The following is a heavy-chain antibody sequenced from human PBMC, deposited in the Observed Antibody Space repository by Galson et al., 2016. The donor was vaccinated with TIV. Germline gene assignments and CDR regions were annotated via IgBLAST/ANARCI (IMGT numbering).Heavy chain of an antibody. CDR3: ARDSVSFGSGSYYPSSFDY. Sequence: SVKVSCKASGATFSRYAFNWVRQAPGQGLEWMGRIIPILDTTNYAQNFQGRVTIIADKSTNTVYMEVSRLRSDDTAVYYCARDSVSFGSGSYYPSSFDYWGQGTLVTVSS. CDR1: GATFSRYA. J-gene: IGHJ4*02. D-gene: IGHD3-10*01. CDR2: IIPILDTT. V-gene: IGHV1-69*04.